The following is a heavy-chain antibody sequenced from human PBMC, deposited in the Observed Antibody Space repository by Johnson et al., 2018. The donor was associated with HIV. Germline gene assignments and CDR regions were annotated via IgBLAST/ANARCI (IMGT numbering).Heavy chain of an antibody. CDR1: GFTFSSYV. V-gene: IGHV3-30-3*01. CDR2: ISYDGSNK. Sequence: QVQLVESGGGVVQPGRSLRLSCAASGFTFSSYVMHWVRQAPGKGLEWVAIISYDGSNKYYADSVKGRFTISRDNSKNTLYLQMSSLRAEDTAVYYCARQSLRAFDSWGQGTMVTVSS. CDR3: ARQSLRAFDS. J-gene: IGHJ3*02.